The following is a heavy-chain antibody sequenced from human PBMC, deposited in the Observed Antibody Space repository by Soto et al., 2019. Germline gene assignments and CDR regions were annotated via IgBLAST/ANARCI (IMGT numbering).Heavy chain of an antibody. V-gene: IGHV6-1*01. Sequence: PSQTLPLTCAISGDSVSSNSATWNCLRQSPSRGLEWLGRTYYKSKWYNDYAVSVKSRITINADTSRNQFSLQLNSVTPEDTAVYYCARVRENWNYNSHNYMDVWGKGTAVTVAS. CDR1: GDSVSSNSAT. CDR3: ARVRENWNYNSHNYMDV. J-gene: IGHJ6*03. CDR2: TYYKSKWYN. D-gene: IGHD1-7*01.